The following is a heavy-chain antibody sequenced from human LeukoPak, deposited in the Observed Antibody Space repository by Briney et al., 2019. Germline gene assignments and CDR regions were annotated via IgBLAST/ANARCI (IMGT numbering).Heavy chain of an antibody. CDR1: GYSISSGYY. Sequence: PSETLSLTCTVSGYSISSGYYWGWIRQPAGKGLEWIGHIFTVGPATYNPSLKSRVTISVDTSKNQFSLKLSSVTAADTAVYYCSRAEEKNSMIDYWGQGTLVTVSS. V-gene: IGHV4-61*09. CDR2: IFTVGPA. CDR3: SRAEEKNSMIDY. D-gene: IGHD4-23*01. J-gene: IGHJ4*02.